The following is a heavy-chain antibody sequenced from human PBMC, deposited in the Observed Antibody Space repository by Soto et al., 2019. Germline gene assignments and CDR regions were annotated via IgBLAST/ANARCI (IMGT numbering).Heavy chain of an antibody. CDR2: LIPISGTT. J-gene: IGHJ6*02. Sequence: ASVKVSCKASGGTFRNYAITWVRQAPGQGLEWMGGLIPISGTTNYAQKFQGRVTITADESTSTAYMELRSLRSDDTAMYYCARGGYYDSSGSRNYHYYGMNVWGQGTTVTVSS. V-gene: IGHV1-69*13. CDR1: GGTFRNYA. D-gene: IGHD3-22*01. CDR3: ARGGYYDSSGSRNYHYYGMNV.